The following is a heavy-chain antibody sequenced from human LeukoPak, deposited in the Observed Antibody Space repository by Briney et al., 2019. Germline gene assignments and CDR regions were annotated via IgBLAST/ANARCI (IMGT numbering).Heavy chain of an antibody. CDR3: VGGTSADY. Sequence: PGGSLRLSCAVSGFTFNTYAMHWVRQAPGKGLVWVSHISPDGRTTAYADSVKGRFTVSRDNAKNTLFLQMNSLRPEDTSLYYCVGGTSADYWGQGTLVTVSS. CDR1: GFTFNTYA. D-gene: IGHD4-23*01. V-gene: IGHV3-74*01. J-gene: IGHJ4*02. CDR2: ISPDGRTT.